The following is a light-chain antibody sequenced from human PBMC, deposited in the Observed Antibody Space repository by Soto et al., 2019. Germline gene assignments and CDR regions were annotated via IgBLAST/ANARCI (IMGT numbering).Light chain of an antibody. Sequence: AIQMTQSPSSLSASVGDRVTITCRASQGIRNDLGWFQQKLGKAPKLLMYAASSPQSGVPSRFSGSGSGTDFTLTISSLQPEDFAVYFCHYYGSPYTFGQGTKLEIK. V-gene: IGKV1-6*01. CDR2: AAS. J-gene: IGKJ2*01. CDR3: HYYGSPYT. CDR1: QGIRND.